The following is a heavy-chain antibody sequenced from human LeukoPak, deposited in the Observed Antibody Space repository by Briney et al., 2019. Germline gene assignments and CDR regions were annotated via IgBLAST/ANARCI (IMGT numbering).Heavy chain of an antibody. CDR1: GFTFSAYS. Sequence: GGSLRLSCAASGFTFSAYSMNWVRQAPGRGLEWVSSISSTSNHIYYADSVKGRFTISRDNAKNSLYLQMNSLRAEDTAVYSCAKTIGDYYYYYYMDVWGKGTTVTVSS. V-gene: IGHV3-21*01. J-gene: IGHJ6*03. CDR2: ISSTSNHI. D-gene: IGHD2-8*01. CDR3: AKTIGDYYYYYYMDV.